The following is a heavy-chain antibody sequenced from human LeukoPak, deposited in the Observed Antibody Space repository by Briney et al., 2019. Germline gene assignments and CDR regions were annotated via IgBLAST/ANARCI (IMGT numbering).Heavy chain of an antibody. V-gene: IGHV3-53*01. CDR1: GFTVSSNY. Sequence: GGSLRLSCAASGFTVSSNYMSWVRQAPGKGLEWVSVIYSGGSTYYADSVKGRFTISRDNSKNTLYLQMNSLRAEDTAVYYCARALRDYYDSSGYSRDAFDIWGQGTMVTVSS. D-gene: IGHD3-22*01. J-gene: IGHJ3*02. CDR2: IYSGGST. CDR3: ARALRDYYDSSGYSRDAFDI.